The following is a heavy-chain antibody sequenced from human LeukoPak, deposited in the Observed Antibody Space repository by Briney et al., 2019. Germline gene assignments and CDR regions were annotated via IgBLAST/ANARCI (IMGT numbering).Heavy chain of an antibody. V-gene: IGHV5-51*01. CDR1: GYSFTNYW. D-gene: IGHD3-22*01. CDR3: ARQYYDSSGFYPYFDY. J-gene: IGHJ4*02. CDR2: IYPGDSGT. Sequence: GESLKISCKASGYSFTNYWIGWVRQLPGKGLEWMGIIYPGDSGTRYSPSFQGQVTISADRSITTAYLQWSSLKASDTAMYYCARQYYDSSGFYPYFDYWGQGTQVTVSS.